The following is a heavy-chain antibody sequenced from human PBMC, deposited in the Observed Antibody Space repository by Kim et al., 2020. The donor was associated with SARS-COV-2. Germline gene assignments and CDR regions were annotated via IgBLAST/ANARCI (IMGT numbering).Heavy chain of an antibody. CDR1: RFTFSSYW. V-gene: IGHV3-7*03. CDR3: ARYYDGSGNNDAFDM. J-gene: IGHJ3*02. CDR2: INQDGSEK. D-gene: IGHD3-22*01. Sequence: GGSLRLSCSASRFTFSSYWMTWVRQAPGKGLEWVANINQDGSEKYYVDSVKGRFTISRDNAKNSLYLQMSSLRAEDTAVYYCARYYDGSGNNDAFDMWGQGTMVSVSS.